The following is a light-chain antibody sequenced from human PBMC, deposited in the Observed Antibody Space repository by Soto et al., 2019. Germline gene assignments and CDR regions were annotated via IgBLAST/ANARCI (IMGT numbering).Light chain of an antibody. Sequence: EIVWTQSPGTLSLSPGERATLSCRASQRISNSYLAWYQQKPGQAPRLLLYDASSRATGIPDRVSGSGSGTDFTLTISRLETEDFAVYYCQQYARPPYAFGQGTKVDIK. V-gene: IGKV3-20*01. CDR1: QRISNSY. CDR3: QQYARPPYA. J-gene: IGKJ2*01. CDR2: DAS.